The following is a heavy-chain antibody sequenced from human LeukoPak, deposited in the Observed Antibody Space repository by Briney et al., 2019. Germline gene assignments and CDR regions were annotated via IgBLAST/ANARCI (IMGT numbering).Heavy chain of an antibody. J-gene: IGHJ4*02. Sequence: TGGSLRLSCAASGFTFDDYAMHWVRQAPGKGLEWVSGINWNSGSIVYAGSVKGRFTISRDNAKNSLYLQMNSLRAEDTALYYCAKDTHSSGWYGFDYWGQGTLVTVSS. CDR1: GFTFDDYA. CDR2: INWNSGSI. V-gene: IGHV3-9*01. D-gene: IGHD6-19*01. CDR3: AKDTHSSGWYGFDY.